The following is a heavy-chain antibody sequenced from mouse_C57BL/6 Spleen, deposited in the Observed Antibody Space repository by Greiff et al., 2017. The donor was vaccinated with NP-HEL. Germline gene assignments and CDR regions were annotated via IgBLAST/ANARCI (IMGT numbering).Heavy chain of an antibody. CDR1: GYTFTDYY. V-gene: IGHV1-26*01. CDR2: INPNNGGT. Sequence: VQLQQSGPELVKPGASVKISCKASGYTFTDYYMNWVKQSHGKSLEWIGDINPNNGGTSYNQKFKGKATLTVDKSSSTAYMELRSLTSEDSAVYYCARWRVYYGSSDAMDYWGQGTSVTVSS. D-gene: IGHD1-1*01. CDR3: ARWRVYYGSSDAMDY. J-gene: IGHJ4*01.